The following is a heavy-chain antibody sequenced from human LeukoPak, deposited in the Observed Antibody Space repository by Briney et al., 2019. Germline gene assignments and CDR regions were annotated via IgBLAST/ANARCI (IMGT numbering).Heavy chain of an antibody. Sequence: SETLSLTCTVSGGSISSGGYYWSWIRQPPGTGLEWIGEINHSGSTNYNPSLKSRVTISVDTSKNQFSLKLSSVTAADTAVYYCARRITMIVVVITPDWFDPWGQGTLVTVPS. J-gene: IGHJ5*02. CDR2: INHSGST. D-gene: IGHD3-22*01. CDR1: GGSISSGGYY. CDR3: ARRITMIVVVITPDWFDP. V-gene: IGHV4-39*07.